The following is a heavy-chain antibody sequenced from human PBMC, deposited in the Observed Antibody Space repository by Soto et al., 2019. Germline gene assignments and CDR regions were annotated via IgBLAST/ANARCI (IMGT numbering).Heavy chain of an antibody. D-gene: IGHD1-1*01. CDR1: VGSISNYY. Sequence: SETLSLTCSVSVGSISNYYWNWVRQPPGKGLEWIGYVHYSGTISYNPSLESRVTMSLDTSKNQFSLSLRSVTAADTAIYYCARRWSGTDFWGRGTLVTVSS. CDR3: ARRWSGTDF. V-gene: IGHV4-59*01. CDR2: VHYSGTI. J-gene: IGHJ4*02.